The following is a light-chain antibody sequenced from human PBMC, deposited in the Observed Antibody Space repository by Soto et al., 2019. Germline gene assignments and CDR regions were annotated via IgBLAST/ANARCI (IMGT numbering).Light chain of an antibody. V-gene: IGKV3-11*01. CDR1: QSVSSS. CDR3: QQRSNWVFT. Sequence: EIVLTQSPATLSLSPGERATLSCRASQSVSSSLAWYQQKPGQAPRLLIYDASNRATGIPARFSGSGSGTVFALTINSLEPEDFAVYFCQQRSNWVFTFGPGTKVDIK. CDR2: DAS. J-gene: IGKJ3*01.